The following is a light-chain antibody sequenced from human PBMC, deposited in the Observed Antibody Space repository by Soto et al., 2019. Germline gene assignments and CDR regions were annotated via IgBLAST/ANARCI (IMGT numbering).Light chain of an antibody. CDR2: DAS. CDR1: QSVSSN. Sequence: EIVMTQSPATLSVSPGERATLSCWASQSVSSNLAWYQQKPGQAPRLLIYDASRRATGIPDRFSGSGSGADFTLTISSLEPEDFAVYYCQQRSSWPITFGQGTRLEIK. V-gene: IGKV3-11*01. J-gene: IGKJ5*01. CDR3: QQRSSWPIT.